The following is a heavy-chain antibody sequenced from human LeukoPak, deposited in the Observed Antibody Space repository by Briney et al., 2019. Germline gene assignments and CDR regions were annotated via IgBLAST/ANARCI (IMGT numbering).Heavy chain of an antibody. D-gene: IGHD3-3*01. J-gene: IGHJ6*02. Sequence: ASVTVSCKASGGSFSSYAISWVRQAPGQGLEWMGRIIPILGIANYAQKFQGRVTITADKSTSTAYMELSSLRSEDTAVYYCARGLGSGAVTIFGVVISRYGMDVWGQGTTVTVSS. CDR3: ARGLGSGAVTIFGVVISRYGMDV. CDR1: GGSFSSYA. V-gene: IGHV1-69*04. CDR2: IIPILGIA.